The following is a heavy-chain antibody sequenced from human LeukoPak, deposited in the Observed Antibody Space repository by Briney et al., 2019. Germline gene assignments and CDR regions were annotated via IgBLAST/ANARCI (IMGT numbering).Heavy chain of an antibody. J-gene: IGHJ4*02. D-gene: IGHD3-10*01. Sequence: GRSLRLSCAASGFTFDDYAMHWVRQAPGKGPEWVSGISWNSGSIGYADSVKGRFTTSRDNAKNSLYLQMNSLRAEDTALYYCAKSSITMVRGVIMPLDYWGQGTLVTVSS. V-gene: IGHV3-9*01. CDR1: GFTFDDYA. CDR3: AKSSITMVRGVIMPLDY. CDR2: ISWNSGSI.